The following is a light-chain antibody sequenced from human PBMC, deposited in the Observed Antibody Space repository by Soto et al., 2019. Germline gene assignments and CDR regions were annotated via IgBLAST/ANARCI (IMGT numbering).Light chain of an antibody. CDR3: QQHYNSPFT. CDR1: QSVLYNSNNKNY. J-gene: IGKJ4*01. CDR2: WAA. V-gene: IGKV4-1*01. Sequence: DIVMTQSPDSLVVSPGERATINCKSSQSVLYNSNNKNYLAWYQQKPGQPTKLLISWAATRESGVPDRFSGSGSGTDFTLTISSLQAEDVAVYYCQQHYNSPFTFGGGTKVEIK.